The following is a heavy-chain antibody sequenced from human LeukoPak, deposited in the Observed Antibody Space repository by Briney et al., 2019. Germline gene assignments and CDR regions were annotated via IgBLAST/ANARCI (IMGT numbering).Heavy chain of an antibody. Sequence: PGGSLRLSCAASGFTLSSYWMHWVRQAPGKGLVWVSRINKDGRSTSYADSVKGRFTISRDNAKNTLYLQMNSLRAEGTAVYYCAKGTHSSSWHWYDPWGQGTLVTVSS. CDR1: GFTLSSYW. CDR3: AKGTHSSSWHWYDP. D-gene: IGHD6-13*01. J-gene: IGHJ5*02. V-gene: IGHV3-74*01. CDR2: INKDGRST.